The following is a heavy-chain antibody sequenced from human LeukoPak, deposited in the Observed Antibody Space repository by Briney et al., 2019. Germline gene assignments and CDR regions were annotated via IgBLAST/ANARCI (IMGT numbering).Heavy chain of an antibody. CDR1: GDSISSISYY. CDR3: ARDWGGGYYGMDV. D-gene: IGHD3-16*01. V-gene: IGHV4-39*07. CDR2: ILYSGST. Sequence: PSETLSLTCTASGDSISSISYYWGWIRQPPGKGLEWIGSILYSGSTYYNPSLKSRVTISVDTSKNQFSLKLSSVTAADTAVYYCARDWGGGYYGMDVWGQGTTVTVSS. J-gene: IGHJ6*02.